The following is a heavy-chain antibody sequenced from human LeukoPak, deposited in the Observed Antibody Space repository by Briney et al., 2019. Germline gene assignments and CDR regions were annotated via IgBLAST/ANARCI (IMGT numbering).Heavy chain of an antibody. Sequence: GGSLRLSCAASGFTFSSYAMHWVRQAPGKGLEWVAVISYDGSNKYYADSVKGRFTISRDNSKNTLYLQMNSLRAEDTAVYYCVRDSMIVVGGFDYWGQGTLVTVSS. J-gene: IGHJ4*02. CDR1: GFTFSSYA. CDR3: VRDSMIVVGGFDY. CDR2: ISYDGSNK. D-gene: IGHD3-22*01. V-gene: IGHV3-30-3*01.